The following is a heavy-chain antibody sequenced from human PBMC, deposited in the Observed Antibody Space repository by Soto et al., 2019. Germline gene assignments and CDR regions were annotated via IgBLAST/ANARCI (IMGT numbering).Heavy chain of an antibody. Sequence: SQTLSLTCAISGDSVSSTSAAWSWIRQSPSRGLEWLGRTYYRSKWYSDYAVSVKSRITIIPDTSKNQFSLQLNSVTPADTAVYYCARGSYYSGWVWGQGTLGTVSS. CDR1: GDSVSSTSAA. J-gene: IGHJ4*02. D-gene: IGHD6-19*01. V-gene: IGHV6-1*01. CDR2: TYYRSKWYS. CDR3: ARGSYYSGWV.